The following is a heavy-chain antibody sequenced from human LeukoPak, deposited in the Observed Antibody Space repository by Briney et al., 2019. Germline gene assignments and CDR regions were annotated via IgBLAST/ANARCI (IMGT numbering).Heavy chain of an antibody. D-gene: IGHD3-22*01. CDR3: ARGDSSGYSNY. V-gene: IGHV3-72*01. J-gene: IGHJ4*02. CDR1: GFALSDHY. CDR2: SRNKANSYTT. Sequence: GSLRLSCAASGFALSDHYMDWVRQAPGKGLEWVGRSRNKANSYTTEYAASVTGRFTIARDDSENSLYLQMNSLKTEDTAVYYCARGDSSGYSNYWGQGTLVTVSS.